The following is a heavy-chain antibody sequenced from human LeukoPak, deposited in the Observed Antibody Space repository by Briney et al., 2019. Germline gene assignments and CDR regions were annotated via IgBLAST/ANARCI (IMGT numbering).Heavy chain of an antibody. Sequence: SETLSLTCTVSGGSISSYYWSWIRQPPGKGLEWIGYIYYSGSTNYNPSLKSRVTISVDTSKNQFSLKLSSVTAADTAVYYCARGGYCSGGSCYSVGDAFDIWGQGTMVTVSS. V-gene: IGHV4-59*08. CDR3: ARGGYCSGGSCYSVGDAFDI. D-gene: IGHD2-15*01. CDR1: GGSISSYY. J-gene: IGHJ3*02. CDR2: IYYSGST.